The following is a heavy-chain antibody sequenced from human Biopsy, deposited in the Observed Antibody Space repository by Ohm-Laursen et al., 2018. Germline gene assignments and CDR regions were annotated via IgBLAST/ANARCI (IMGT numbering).Heavy chain of an antibody. CDR2: TYEGGNT. J-gene: IGHJ6*02. Sequence: TLSLTCTVSGASITSYYWSWIRQPAGKGLEWIGHTYEGGNTNHNPSLKSRVSMSVDTSKNQLSLTLRSVTAADTAVYYCARGLPSSYYYAMDVWGQGTTVTVSS. V-gene: IGHV4-4*07. CDR3: ARGLPSSYYYAMDV. CDR1: GASITSYY.